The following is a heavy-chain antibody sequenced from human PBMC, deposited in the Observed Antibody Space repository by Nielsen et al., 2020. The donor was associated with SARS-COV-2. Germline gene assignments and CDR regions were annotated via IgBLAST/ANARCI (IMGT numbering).Heavy chain of an antibody. D-gene: IGHD2-15*01. CDR2: ISSSSSYI. CDR3: ARDPSDIVVVVAANGPYYYYGMDV. V-gene: IGHV3-21*01. Sequence: GGSLRLSCAASGFTFSSYSMNWVRQAPGKGLEWVSSISSSSSYIYYADSVKGRFTISRDNAKNSLYLQMNSLRAEDTAVYYCARDPSDIVVVVAANGPYYYYGMDVWGQGTTVTVSS. J-gene: IGHJ6*02. CDR1: GFTFSSYS.